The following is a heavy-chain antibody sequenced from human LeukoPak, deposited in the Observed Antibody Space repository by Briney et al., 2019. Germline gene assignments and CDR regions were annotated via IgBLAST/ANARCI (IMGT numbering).Heavy chain of an antibody. Sequence: GESLKISCKGSGYSFTSYWIGWVRQMPGKGLEWMGIIYPGDSDTRYSPSFQGQVTISADKSISTAYLQRSSLKASDTAMYYCARQGPALTTVTADDAFDIWGQGTMVTVSS. V-gene: IGHV5-51*01. D-gene: IGHD4-17*01. CDR1: GYSFTSYW. J-gene: IGHJ3*02. CDR2: IYPGDSDT. CDR3: ARQGPALTTVTADDAFDI.